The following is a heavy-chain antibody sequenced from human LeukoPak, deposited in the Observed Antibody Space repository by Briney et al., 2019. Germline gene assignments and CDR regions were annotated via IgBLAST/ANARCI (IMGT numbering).Heavy chain of an antibody. CDR1: GYTFTNYI. V-gene: IGHV1-18*04. CDR3: ARDGYFDY. J-gene: IGHJ4*01. Sequence: ASVEVSCKASGYTFTNYIISWVRQAPGQGLEWMGWINTDNGDTKYAQKLQGRVSMTTDTSTSTAYMELRSLRSDDTAFYYCARDGYFDYWGHGTLVTVSS. CDR2: INTDNGDT.